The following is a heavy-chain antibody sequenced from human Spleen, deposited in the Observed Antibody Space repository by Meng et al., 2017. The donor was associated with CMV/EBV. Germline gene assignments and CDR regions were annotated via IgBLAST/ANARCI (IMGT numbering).Heavy chain of an antibody. CDR2: ISPYNGNT. D-gene: IGHD5-24*01. V-gene: IGHV1-18*01. CDR3: ARVSNGYGYDY. J-gene: IGHJ4*02. Sequence: SCKASGYTFISYGINWVRQAPGQGLEWMGWISPYNGNTNYAQKLQGRVTMTTDTSTRTAYMELRSLRSDDTATYYCARVSNGYGYDYWGQGSLVTVSS. CDR1: GYTFISYG.